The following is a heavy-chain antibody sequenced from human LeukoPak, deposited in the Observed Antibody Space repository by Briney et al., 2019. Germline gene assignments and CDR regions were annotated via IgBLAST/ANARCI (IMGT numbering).Heavy chain of an antibody. CDR1: GFTFSTYA. J-gene: IGHJ4*02. CDR2: ISGIGDRT. Sequence: GGSLRLSCAASGFTFSTYAMSWVRQTPGKGLEWVSAISGIGDRTYYADSVKGRFTISRDNSENTLSLQMNSLRAEDTAVYYCAKGDEIDYWGQGTLVTVSS. D-gene: IGHD2-21*01. CDR3: AKGDEIDY. V-gene: IGHV3-23*01.